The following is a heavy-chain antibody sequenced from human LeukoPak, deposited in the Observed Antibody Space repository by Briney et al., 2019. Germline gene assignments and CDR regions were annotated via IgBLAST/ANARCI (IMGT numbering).Heavy chain of an antibody. V-gene: IGHV1-2*02. D-gene: IGHD1-7*01. CDR3: ARDIDGLRLELQGGVAFDI. J-gene: IGHJ3*02. CDR2: INPNSGGT. Sequence: ASVKVSCKASGYTLTGYYMHWVRQAPGQGLEWMGWINPNSGGTNYAQKFQGRVTMTRDTSISTAYMELSRLRSDDTAVYYCARDIDGLRLELQGGVAFDIWGQGTMVTVSS. CDR1: GYTLTGYY.